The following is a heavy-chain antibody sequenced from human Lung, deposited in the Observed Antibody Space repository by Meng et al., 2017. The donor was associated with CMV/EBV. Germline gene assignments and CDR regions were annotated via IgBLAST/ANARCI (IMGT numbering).Heavy chain of an antibody. Sequence: GESLKISCAASGFSFNTYTLNWVRQAPGKGLEWVSSINSNSNNILYADSVKGRFTISRDNAKSSLSLQMNSLRAEDTAVYYCARDRRYDTSGYHDYWGQGXLVTVSS. CDR3: ARDRRYDTSGYHDY. J-gene: IGHJ4*02. D-gene: IGHD3-22*01. CDR1: GFSFNTYT. V-gene: IGHV3-21*01. CDR2: INSNSNNI.